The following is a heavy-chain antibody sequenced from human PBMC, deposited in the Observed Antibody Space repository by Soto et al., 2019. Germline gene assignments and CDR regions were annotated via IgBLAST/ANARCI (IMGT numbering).Heavy chain of an antibody. V-gene: IGHV4-34*01. CDR3: ARGLGLIPIVVVPAAHYYFDY. CDR2: INHSGST. Sequence: QVQLQQWGAGLLKPSETLSLTCAVYGGSFSGYYWSWIRQPPGKGLEWIGEINHSGSTNYNPSLKSRVTISVDTSKNQFSLKLSSVTAADTAVYYCARGLGLIPIVVVPAAHYYFDYWGQGTLVTVSS. CDR1: GGSFSGYY. J-gene: IGHJ4*02. D-gene: IGHD2-2*01.